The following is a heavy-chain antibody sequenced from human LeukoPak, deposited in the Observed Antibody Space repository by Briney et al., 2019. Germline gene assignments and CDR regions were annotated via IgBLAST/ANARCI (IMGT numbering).Heavy chain of an antibody. J-gene: IGHJ6*02. CDR2: IIPIFGTA. CDR3: ARADGYSSSPDAQYYYYGMDV. V-gene: IGHV1-69*13. CDR1: GGTFSSYA. D-gene: IGHD6-6*01. Sequence: ASEKVSCKASGGTFSSYAISWVRQAPGQGLEWMGGIIPIFGTANYAQKFQGRVTITADESTSTAYMELSSLRSEDTAVYYCARADGYSSSPDAQYYYYGMDVWGQGTTVTVSS.